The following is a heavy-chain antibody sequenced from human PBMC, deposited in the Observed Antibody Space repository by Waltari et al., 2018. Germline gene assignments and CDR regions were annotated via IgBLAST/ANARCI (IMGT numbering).Heavy chain of an antibody. CDR3: ARDEYCSGGSCYSYYYYGMDV. CDR2: IIPIFGPE. D-gene: IGHD2-15*01. Sequence: QVQLVQSGAEVKKPGSSVKVSCKASGGTFSSYAISWVRQAPGQGLEWMGGIIPIFGPENYAQKFQGRVTITADESTSTAYMELSSLRSEDTAVYYCARDEYCSGGSCYSYYYYGMDVWGQGTTVTVSS. J-gene: IGHJ6*02. V-gene: IGHV1-69*01. CDR1: GGTFSSYA.